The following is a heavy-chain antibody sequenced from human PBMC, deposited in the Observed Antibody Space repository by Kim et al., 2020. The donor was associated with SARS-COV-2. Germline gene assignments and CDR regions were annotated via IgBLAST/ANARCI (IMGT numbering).Heavy chain of an antibody. V-gene: IGHV3-33*01. CDR2: IWYDGSNK. CDR3: ARGMGGEARDYYYYYGMDV. CDR1: GFTFSSYG. J-gene: IGHJ6*02. Sequence: GGSLRLSCAASGFTFSSYGMHWVRQAPGKGLEWVAVIWYDGSNKYYADSVKGRFTISRDNSKNTLYLQMNSLRAEDTAVYYCARGMGGEARDYYYYYGMDVWGQGTTVTVSS. D-gene: IGHD1-26*01.